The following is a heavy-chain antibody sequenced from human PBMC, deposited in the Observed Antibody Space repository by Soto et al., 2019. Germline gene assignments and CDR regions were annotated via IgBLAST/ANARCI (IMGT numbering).Heavy chain of an antibody. J-gene: IGHJ6*02. Sequence: PGGSLRLSCEASGLTFSRYWMSWVRQAPGKGLEWVANIKQDGSEKYYVDSVKGRFTISRDNAKNSLYLQMNSLRAEDTAVYYCARDRYSYYDFWSGSLPYYYYGMDVWGQGTTVTVSS. CDR1: GLTFSRYW. CDR2: IKQDGSEK. D-gene: IGHD3-3*01. V-gene: IGHV3-7*01. CDR3: ARDRYSYYDFWSGSLPYYYYGMDV.